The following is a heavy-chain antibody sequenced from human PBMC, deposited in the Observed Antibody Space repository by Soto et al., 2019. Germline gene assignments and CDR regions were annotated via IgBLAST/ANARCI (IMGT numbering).Heavy chain of an antibody. CDR3: ARDYYRFNSGYGFSMDV. J-gene: IGHJ6*02. CDR1: GFTVSSNY. Sequence: GESLKISCAASGFTVSSNYMSWVRQAPGKGLEWVSVIYSGGSTYYADSVKGRFTISRDNSKNTLYLQMNSLRAEDTAVYYCARDYYRFNSGYGFSMDVWGQGTTVTVSS. CDR2: IYSGGST. V-gene: IGHV3-66*02. D-gene: IGHD5-12*01.